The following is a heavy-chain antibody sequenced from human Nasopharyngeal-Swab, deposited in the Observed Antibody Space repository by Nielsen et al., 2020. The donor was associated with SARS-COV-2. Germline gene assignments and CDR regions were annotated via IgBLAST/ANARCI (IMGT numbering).Heavy chain of an antibody. CDR2: IYYSGST. V-gene: IGHV4-59*01. D-gene: IGHD5-18*01. CDR3: ARGWIQLWTSYFDY. J-gene: IGHJ4*02. Sequence: WIRQPPGKGLEWIGYIYYSGSTNYNPSLKSRVTISVDTSKNQFPLKLSSVTAADTAVYYCARGWIQLWTSYFDYWGQGTLVTVSS.